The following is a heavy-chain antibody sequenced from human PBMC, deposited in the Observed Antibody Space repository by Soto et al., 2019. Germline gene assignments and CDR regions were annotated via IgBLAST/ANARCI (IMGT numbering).Heavy chain of an antibody. CDR2: IIPIFGTE. D-gene: IGHD2-2*01. CDR3: STSVYCSTTRCYYYYGLDV. V-gene: IGHV1-69*01. Sequence: QVQLVQSGAEVKKPGSSVKVSCKVSSGTFSSHSINWVRQAPGQGPEWMGGIIPIFGTENYAQKFQGRVTITADESTSTAYMERSSLTSEDTALYFCSTSVYCSTTRCYYYYGLDVWGQGTTVIVSS. J-gene: IGHJ6*02. CDR1: SGTFSSHS.